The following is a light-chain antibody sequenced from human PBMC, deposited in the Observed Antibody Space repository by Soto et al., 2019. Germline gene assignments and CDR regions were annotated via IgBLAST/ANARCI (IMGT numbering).Light chain of an antibody. CDR3: QQYNSYLWT. CDR2: DAS. Sequence: DIQMTQSPSTLSASVGDRVTITCRASQSIRSWLSWYQQKPGKAPKLLIYDASSLESGVPSRFSGSGSGTEFTLTISSLQPDDFASYFCQQYNSYLWTVGQGTKVDIK. V-gene: IGKV1-5*01. CDR1: QSIRSW. J-gene: IGKJ1*01.